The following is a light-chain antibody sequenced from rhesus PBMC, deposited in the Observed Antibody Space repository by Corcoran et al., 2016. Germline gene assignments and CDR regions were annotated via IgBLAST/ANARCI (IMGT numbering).Light chain of an antibody. V-gene: IGKV1-33*02. CDR1: QGISSW. CDR2: AAS. Sequence: DIQMTQSPSSLSASVGDSVTITCQASQGISSWLAWYQQTQGKAPKLLIYAASVLQRGVPSRFSGSGAGTDFTLTISSLKPEDFATYYLQQQNRYPHSFGQGTKVEIK. J-gene: IGKJ2*01. CDR3: QQQNRYPHS.